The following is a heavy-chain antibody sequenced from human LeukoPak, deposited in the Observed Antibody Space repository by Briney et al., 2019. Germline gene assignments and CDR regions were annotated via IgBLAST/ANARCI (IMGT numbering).Heavy chain of an antibody. Sequence: GGSLRLSCAASGFTVSTNYMNWVRQAPGKGLEWVAVISSDGNSKNFALSVKGRFAISRDNCKNTLFLQMNNLRSEDTALYYCVSPTADYPFLYYFDSWGQGTLVTVSS. CDR3: VSPTADYPFLYYFDS. CDR2: ISSDGNSK. D-gene: IGHD5-12*01. CDR1: GFTVSTNY. J-gene: IGHJ4*02. V-gene: IGHV3-30*09.